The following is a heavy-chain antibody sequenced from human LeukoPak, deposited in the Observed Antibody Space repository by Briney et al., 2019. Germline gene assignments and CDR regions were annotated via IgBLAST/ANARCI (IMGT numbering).Heavy chain of an antibody. V-gene: IGHV1-2*02. CDR3: APSNSWNYYFDY. CDR2: INPNSGGT. J-gene: IGHJ4*02. D-gene: IGHD1-7*01. Sequence: ASVKVSCKTSGYTFTAYYMHWVRQAPGQGLEWMGWINPNSGGTNYAQKFQGRVTMTRDTSISTAYVELSRLRSDDTAVYYCAPSNSWNYYFDYWGQGTLVTVSP. CDR1: GYTFTAYY.